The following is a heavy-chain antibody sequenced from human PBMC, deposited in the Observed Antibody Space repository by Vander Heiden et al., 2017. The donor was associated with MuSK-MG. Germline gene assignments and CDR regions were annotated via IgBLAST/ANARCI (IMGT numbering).Heavy chain of an antibody. Sequence: QVQLQESGPGLVKPSETLSLTCTVSGGSISSYYWSWIRQPPGKGLEWIGYIYYSGSTNYNPSLKSRVTISVDTSKNQFSMKLSSVTAADTAVYDCARLGSNDYNWGQGTLVTVSS. J-gene: IGHJ4*02. CDR2: IYYSGST. D-gene: IGHD5-12*01. CDR1: GGSISSYY. CDR3: ARLGSNDYN. V-gene: IGHV4-59*08.